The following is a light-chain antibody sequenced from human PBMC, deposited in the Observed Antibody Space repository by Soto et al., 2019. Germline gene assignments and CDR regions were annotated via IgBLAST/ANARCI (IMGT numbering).Light chain of an antibody. CDR3: SSYTSSSTVV. CDR2: EVS. Sequence: QSALTQPASVSGSPGQSITISCTGTSSDVGGYKYVSWYQQHPDKAPKLIIFEVSNRPSGVSNRFSGSKSGNTASLTISGLQAEDEADYYCSSYTSSSTVVFGGGTQLTVL. CDR1: SSDVGGYKY. J-gene: IGLJ2*01. V-gene: IGLV2-14*01.